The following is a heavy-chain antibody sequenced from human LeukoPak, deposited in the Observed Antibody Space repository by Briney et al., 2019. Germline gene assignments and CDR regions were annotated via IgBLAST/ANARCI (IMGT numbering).Heavy chain of an antibody. V-gene: IGHV4-38-2*02. CDR1: GYSISSGYY. CDR2: IYYSGST. CDR3: ARDSRIAVAGTGDAFDI. Sequence: SETLSLTCTVSGYSISSGYYWGWIRQPPRKGLEWIGSIYYSGSTYYNPSLKSRITISVDTSKNQFSLKLSSVTAADTAVYYCARDSRIAVAGTGDAFDIWGQGTMVTVSS. J-gene: IGHJ3*02. D-gene: IGHD6-19*01.